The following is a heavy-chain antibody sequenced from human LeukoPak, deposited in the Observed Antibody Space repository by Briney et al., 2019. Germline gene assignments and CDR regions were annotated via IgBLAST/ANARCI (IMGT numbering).Heavy chain of an antibody. Sequence: GGSLRLSCAASGFTFSSHWMRWVSQAPGKGLVWVSRINNDGSRTTYADSVKGRFTISRDNAKRTLYLQMNSLRAEDTAVYFCAREDYNDSGWYFDLWGRGTLVTVSS. J-gene: IGHJ2*01. CDR2: INNDGSRT. CDR3: AREDYNDSGWYFDL. V-gene: IGHV3-74*01. D-gene: IGHD4-17*01. CDR1: GFTFSSHW.